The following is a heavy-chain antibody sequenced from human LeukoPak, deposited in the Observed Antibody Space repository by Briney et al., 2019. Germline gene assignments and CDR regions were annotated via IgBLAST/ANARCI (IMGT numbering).Heavy chain of an antibody. V-gene: IGHV3-23*01. D-gene: IGHD6-6*01. Sequence: GGFLRLSCAASGFTFSTYAMSWVRQAPGKGLEWVSGISGSGDSTYYADSVKGRFTISRDNSKNTLYLQMNSLRAEDTAVYYCAKCASGRSSFFDYWGQGALVTVSS. CDR3: AKCASGRSSFFDY. CDR1: GFTFSTYA. J-gene: IGHJ4*02. CDR2: ISGSGDST.